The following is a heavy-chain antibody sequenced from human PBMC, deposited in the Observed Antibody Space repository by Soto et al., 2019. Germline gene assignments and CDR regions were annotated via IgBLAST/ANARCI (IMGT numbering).Heavy chain of an antibody. CDR1: GFTFSHYV. CDR2: ISYDGSNK. D-gene: IGHD1-26*01. V-gene: IGHV3-30*03. J-gene: IGHJ4*02. CDR3: ARYSGKYQGPIDY. Sequence: GGSLRLSCAASGFTFSHYVIHWVRQSPGKGLEWLAVISYDGSNKHYADSVKGRFTVSRDNSKNTLYLQMNSLRAEDTAVYFCARYSGKYQGPIDYWGQGTLVTVSS.